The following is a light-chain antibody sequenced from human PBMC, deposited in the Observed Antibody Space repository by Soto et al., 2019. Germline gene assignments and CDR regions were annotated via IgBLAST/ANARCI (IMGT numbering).Light chain of an antibody. Sequence: EIVLTQSPGTLPLSPGYRATLSSRASQNVRDSYLAWYQQQPGQAPSLXRYDTSTRATGVPDRFSGSGSGTEFALTISRVEPEDFELYFCQQYGSSPGTFGQGTKVDIK. CDR2: DTS. J-gene: IGKJ1*01. CDR1: QNVRDSY. V-gene: IGKV3-20*01. CDR3: QQYGSSPGT.